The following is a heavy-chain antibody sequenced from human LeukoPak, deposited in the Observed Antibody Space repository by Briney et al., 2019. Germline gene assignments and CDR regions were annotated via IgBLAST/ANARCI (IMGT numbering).Heavy chain of an antibody. CDR3: ARDLMGAFGGVIVYYYYGMDV. CDR1: GGSISSSSYY. Sequence: SETLSLTCTVSGGSISSSSYYWGWIRQPPGKGLEWIGSIYYSGSTYYNPSLKSRVTISVDTSKNQFSLKLSSVTAADTAVYYCARDLMGAFGGVIVYYYYGMDVWGQGTTVTVSS. J-gene: IGHJ6*02. D-gene: IGHD3-16*02. V-gene: IGHV4-39*02. CDR2: IYYSGST.